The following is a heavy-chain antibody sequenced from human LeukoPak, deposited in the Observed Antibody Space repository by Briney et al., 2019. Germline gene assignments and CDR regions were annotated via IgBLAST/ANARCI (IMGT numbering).Heavy chain of an antibody. CDR3: AKSRGSYWVPEFDY. D-gene: IGHD1-26*01. V-gene: IGHV3-23*01. CDR2: ISGSGGST. CDR1: GFTFSSYA. J-gene: IGHJ4*02. Sequence: GGSLRLSCAASGFTFSSYAMSWVRQAPGKGLEWVSAISGSGGSTYYADSVKGRFTISRDNSKNTLYLQMNSLRAEDTTIYYCAKSRGSYWVPEFDYWGQGTLVTVSS.